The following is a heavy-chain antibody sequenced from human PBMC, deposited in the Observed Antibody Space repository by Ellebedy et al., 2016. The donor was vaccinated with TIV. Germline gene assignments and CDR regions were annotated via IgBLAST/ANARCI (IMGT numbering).Heavy chain of an antibody. Sequence: ASVKVSCKASGYTFTSYGISWVRQAPGQGLEWMGWISAYNGNTNYAQKLQGRVTMTTDTSTSTAYMELSSLRSEDTAVYYCARDRWVDYGDYYYYYGMDVWGQGTTVTVSS. CDR3: ARDRWVDYGDYYYYYGMDV. J-gene: IGHJ6*02. CDR2: ISAYNGNT. CDR1: GYTFTSYG. D-gene: IGHD4-17*01. V-gene: IGHV1-18*01.